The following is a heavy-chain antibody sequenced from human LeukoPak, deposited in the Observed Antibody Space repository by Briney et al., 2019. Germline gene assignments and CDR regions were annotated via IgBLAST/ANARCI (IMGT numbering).Heavy chain of an antibody. D-gene: IGHD3-10*01. CDR2: IYTSGST. CDR1: GGSISSGSYY. CDR3: AGGRFFWFDP. Sequence: SETLSLTCTVSGGSISSGSYYWSWIRQPAGKGLEWIGRIYTSGSTNYNPSLKSRVTISVDTSKNQFSLKLSSVTAADTAVYYCAGGRFFWFDPWGQGTLVTVSS. V-gene: IGHV4-61*02. J-gene: IGHJ5*02.